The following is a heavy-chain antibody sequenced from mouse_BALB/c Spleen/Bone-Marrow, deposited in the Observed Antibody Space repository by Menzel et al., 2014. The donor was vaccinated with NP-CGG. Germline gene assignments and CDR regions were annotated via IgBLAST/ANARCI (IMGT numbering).Heavy chain of an antibody. V-gene: IGHV5-9-3*01. J-gene: IGHJ2*01. D-gene: IGHD2-3*01. CDR1: GFTFGSYA. CDR3: ARRDGYLDY. Sequence: EVQVVESGGGLVKPGGSLKLSCAASGFTFGSYAMSWVRQTPEKRLEWVATISSGGSYTYYPDSVKGRFTISRDNAKNTLYLQMSSLRSEDTAMYYCARRDGYLDYWGQGTTLTVSS. CDR2: ISSGGSYT.